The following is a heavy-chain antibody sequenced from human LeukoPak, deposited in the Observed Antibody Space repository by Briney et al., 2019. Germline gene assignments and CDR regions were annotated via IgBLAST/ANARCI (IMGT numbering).Heavy chain of an antibody. J-gene: IGHJ5*02. Sequence: ASVKVSCKASGYTFTGYYMHWVRQAPGQGLEWMGWIKPNSGGTRSAQKFQGRVTMTRDTSISTAYMELSSLRYDDTAVYYCATNILVWDIINWFDPWGQGTLVTVSS. CDR3: ATNILVWDIINWFDP. D-gene: IGHD3-16*01. CDR1: GYTFTGYY. V-gene: IGHV1-2*02. CDR2: IKPNSGGT.